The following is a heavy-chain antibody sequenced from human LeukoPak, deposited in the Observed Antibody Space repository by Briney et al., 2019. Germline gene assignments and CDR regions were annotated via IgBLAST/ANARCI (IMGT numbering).Heavy chain of an antibody. CDR3: ARGRSQGFMVWGVERRFDY. V-gene: IGHV4-34*01. Sequence: SETLSLTCAVYGGSFSGYYWSWIRQPPGKGLEWIGEINHSGSTNYNPSLKSRVTISVDTSKNQFSLKLSSVTAADTAVYYCARGRSQGFMVWGVERRFDYWGQGTLVTVSS. D-gene: IGHD3-10*01. CDR2: INHSGST. J-gene: IGHJ4*02. CDR1: GGSFSGYY.